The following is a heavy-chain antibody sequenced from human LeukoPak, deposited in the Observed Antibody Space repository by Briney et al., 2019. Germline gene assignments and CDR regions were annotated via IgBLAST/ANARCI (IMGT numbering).Heavy chain of an antibody. CDR3: VVAASDDY. J-gene: IGHJ4*02. D-gene: IGHD2-15*01. Sequence: PGGSLRLSCAASGFTFSSYSMSWVRQAPGKGLEWVSAISGSGGSTYYAYSVKGRFTISRDNYKNTLYLQMNSLGEEATAVYYCVVAASDDYWGQGTLVTVSS. CDR2: ISGSGGST. CDR1: GFTFSSYS. V-gene: IGHV3-23*01.